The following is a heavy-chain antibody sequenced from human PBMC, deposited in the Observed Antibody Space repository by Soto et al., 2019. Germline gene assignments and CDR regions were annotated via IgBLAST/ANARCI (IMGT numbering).Heavy chain of an antibody. J-gene: IGHJ2*01. CDR3: ARLGSVELATDTNWYFDL. CDR1: GGSISSSNW. V-gene: IGHV4-4*02. CDR2: FFIGGNT. D-gene: IGHD5-12*01. Sequence: PSETLSLTCAVSGGSISSSNWWSWVRQPPGKGLEWIASFFIGGNTNYNPSLKSRVTISVDTSKNQFSLKLTSMTAADTAVYYCARLGSVELATDTNWYFDLWGRGTLVTVSS.